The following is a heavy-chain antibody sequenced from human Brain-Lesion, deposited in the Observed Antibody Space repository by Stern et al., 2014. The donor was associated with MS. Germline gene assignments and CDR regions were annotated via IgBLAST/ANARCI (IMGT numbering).Heavy chain of an antibody. CDR2: FDPEDGET. Sequence: QMQLVQSGAEVQKPGASVKVSCKVSGYTLTELSMHWVRQAPRTGLEWMGGFDPEDGETIYAQKFQGRVTMTEDTSTDTAYMELSSLRSEDTAVYYCATLSPGAGGNYYRHFDYWGQGTLVTVSS. J-gene: IGHJ4*02. V-gene: IGHV1-24*01. CDR1: GYTLTELS. D-gene: IGHD1-26*01. CDR3: ATLSPGAGGNYYRHFDY.